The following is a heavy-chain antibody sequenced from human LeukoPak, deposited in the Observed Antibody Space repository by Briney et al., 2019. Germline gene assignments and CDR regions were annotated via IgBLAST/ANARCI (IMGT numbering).Heavy chain of an antibody. CDR1: GYTFTGYF. D-gene: IGHD5-18*01. CDR3: AYYSYAAAFDY. J-gene: IGHJ4*02. CDR2: VNPNNGDT. Sequence: ASVKVSCKASGYTFTGYFIHWVRQAPGQGLEWMGWVNPNNGDTNYAQKFQGRVTMTRDTSISTAFMDLSRLRSDDTAVYYCAYYSYAAAFDYWGQGTLVSVSP. V-gene: IGHV1-2*02.